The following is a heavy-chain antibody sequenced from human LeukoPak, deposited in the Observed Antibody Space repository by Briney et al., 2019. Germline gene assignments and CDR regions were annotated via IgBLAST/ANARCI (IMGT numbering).Heavy chain of an antibody. CDR3: AAVRYNWNDARSNWFDP. V-gene: IGHV1-58*02. D-gene: IGHD1-20*01. Sequence: GASVKVSCKASGFTFTSSAMQWVRRARGQRLEWIGWIVVGSGNTNYAQKFQERVTITRDMSTSTAYMELSSLRSEDTAVYYCAAVRYNWNDARSNWFDPWGQGTLVTVSS. CDR2: IVVGSGNT. J-gene: IGHJ5*02. CDR1: GFTFTSSA.